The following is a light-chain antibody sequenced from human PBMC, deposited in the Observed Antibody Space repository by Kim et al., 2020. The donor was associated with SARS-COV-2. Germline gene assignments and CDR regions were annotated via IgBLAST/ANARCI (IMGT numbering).Light chain of an antibody. CDR2: GAS. CDR3: QQYNSWPPRYT. J-gene: IGKJ2*01. V-gene: IGKV3D-15*01. Sequence: SPGESATLSGRASQSVSSNLAWYQQKPGQAPRLLIYGASTRATGIPARFSGSGSGTEFTLTISSLQSEDFAVYYCQQYNSWPPRYTFGQGTKLEI. CDR1: QSVSSN.